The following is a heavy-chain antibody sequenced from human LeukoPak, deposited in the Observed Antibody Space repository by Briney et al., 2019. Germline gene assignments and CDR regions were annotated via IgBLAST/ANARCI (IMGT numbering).Heavy chain of an antibody. CDR1: GYTFTSYD. Sequence: ASVKVSCKASGYTFTSYDINWVRQATGQGLEWMGWMNPNSGNTGYAQKFQGRVTMTRNTSISTAYMEPSSLRSEDTAVYYCARMNSRHYYYYYGMDVWGQGTTVTVSS. V-gene: IGHV1-8*01. CDR3: ARMNSRHYYYYYGMDV. J-gene: IGHJ6*02. D-gene: IGHD6-6*01. CDR2: MNPNSGNT.